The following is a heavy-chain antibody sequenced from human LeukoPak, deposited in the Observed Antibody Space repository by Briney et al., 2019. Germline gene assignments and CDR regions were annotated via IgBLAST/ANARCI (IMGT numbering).Heavy chain of an antibody. D-gene: IGHD3-22*01. Sequence: SETLPLTCAVYGGSFSGYYWSWIRQPPGKGLEWIGEINHSGNTNYNPSLKSRVTISVDTSKNQFSLKLSSVTAADTAVYYCARGPYDSGRDWGQGTLVTVSS. J-gene: IGHJ4*02. CDR3: ARGPYDSGRD. CDR1: GGSFSGYY. CDR2: INHSGNT. V-gene: IGHV4-34*01.